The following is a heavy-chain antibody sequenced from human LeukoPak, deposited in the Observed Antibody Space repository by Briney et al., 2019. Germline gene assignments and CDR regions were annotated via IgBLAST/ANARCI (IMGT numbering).Heavy chain of an antibody. V-gene: IGHV1-18*01. Sequence: ASVKVSCKASGYTFTSYGISWVRQAPGQGLEWMGWISAYNGNTNYAQKLQGRVTMTTDTSTSTAYMELRSLRSDDTAVYYCARSSGRRPWLVLGDEDNSIDYWGQGTLVTVSS. CDR1: GYTFTSYG. D-gene: IGHD6-19*01. CDR3: ARSSGRRPWLVLGDEDNSIDY. J-gene: IGHJ4*02. CDR2: ISAYNGNT.